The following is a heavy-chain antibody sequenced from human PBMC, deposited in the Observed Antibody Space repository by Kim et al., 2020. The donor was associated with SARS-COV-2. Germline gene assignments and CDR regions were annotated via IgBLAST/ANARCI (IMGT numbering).Heavy chain of an antibody. Sequence: GGSLRLSCAASGFTFSSYAMSWVRQAPGKGLEWVSAISGSGGSTYYADSVKGRFTISRDNSKNTLYLQMNSLRAEDTAVYYCAKFLGYCSSTSCYGKDYYYYGMDVWGQGTTVTVSS. CDR3: AKFLGYCSSTSCYGKDYYYYGMDV. J-gene: IGHJ6*02. CDR2: ISGSGGST. D-gene: IGHD2-2*01. V-gene: IGHV3-23*01. CDR1: GFTFSSYA.